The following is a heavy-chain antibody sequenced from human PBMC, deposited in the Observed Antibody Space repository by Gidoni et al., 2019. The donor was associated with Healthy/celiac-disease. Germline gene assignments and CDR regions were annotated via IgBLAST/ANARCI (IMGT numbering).Heavy chain of an antibody. CDR2: IYYSGST. D-gene: IGHD1-1*01. V-gene: IGHV4-39*07. CDR3: AREGSGYDSGGGMDV. Sequence: HPQLQDSGPRLVNPSETLPLTCTVSGCSIRSSSYSWGWTRQPPGKGLEWNGSIYYSGSTYYNPSLKSRVTIAGDTTKNQFSLKMSYVTAADTAVYYCAREGSGYDSGGGMDVWGQGTTVTVSS. J-gene: IGHJ6*02. CDR1: GCSIRSSSYS.